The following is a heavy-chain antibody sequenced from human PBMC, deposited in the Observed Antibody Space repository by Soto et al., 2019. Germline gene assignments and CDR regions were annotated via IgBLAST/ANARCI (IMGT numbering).Heavy chain of an antibody. Sequence: SETLSLTCTVSGGSISNYYWSWIRQPPGKGLEWIGYTYYSGSTNYNPSLKSRVTISVDTSKNQFSLKLSSVTAADTAVYYCARRWGRTFDYWGQGTLVTVSS. D-gene: IGHD7-27*01. CDR1: GGSISNYY. V-gene: IGHV4-59*08. CDR2: TYYSGST. CDR3: ARRWGRTFDY. J-gene: IGHJ4*02.